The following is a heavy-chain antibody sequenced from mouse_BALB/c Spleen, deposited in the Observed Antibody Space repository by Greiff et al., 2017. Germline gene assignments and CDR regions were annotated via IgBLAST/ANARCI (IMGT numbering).Heavy chain of an antibody. Sequence: EVQLVESGGGLVKPGGSLKLSCAASGFTFSDYYMYWVRQTPEKRLEWVATISDGGSYTYYPDSVKGRFTISRDNAKNNLYLQMSSLKSEDTAMYYCARDLPMGYWGQGTTLTVSS. J-gene: IGHJ2*01. V-gene: IGHV5-4*02. D-gene: IGHD5-5*01. CDR1: GFTFSDYY. CDR3: ARDLPMGY. CDR2: ISDGGSYT.